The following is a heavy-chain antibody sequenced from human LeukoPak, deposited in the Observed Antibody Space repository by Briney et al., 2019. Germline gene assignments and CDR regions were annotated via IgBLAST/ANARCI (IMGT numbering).Heavy chain of an antibody. J-gene: IGHJ4*02. V-gene: IGHV3-9*01. CDR1: GFTFDDYD. Sequence: GRSLRLSCAASGFTFDDYDMHWVRHAPGKGLEWVSGISWNSGSIGYADSVKGRFTFSRDNAKNSLHLQMNSLRAEDTALYYCPTAVDDSSCYYYLRFWGQGTLVTVSS. CDR3: PTAVDDSSCYYYLRF. D-gene: IGHD3-22*01. CDR2: ISWNSGSI.